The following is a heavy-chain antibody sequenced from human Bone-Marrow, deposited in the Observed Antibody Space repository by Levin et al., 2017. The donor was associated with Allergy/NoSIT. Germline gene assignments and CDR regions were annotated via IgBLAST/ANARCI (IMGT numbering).Heavy chain of an antibody. D-gene: IGHD2-2*01. V-gene: IGHV2-5*01. CDR1: GFSLSTSGVG. CDR3: GNSYAGQ. CDR2: ITWNDGK. Sequence: SGPTLVKPPETLTLTCTFSGFSLSTSGVGVGWIRQPPGKALEWLALITWNDGKLYSPSLKTRLTITKDTSKNQVVLIMTDMDPVDTATYYCGNSYAGQWGQGTLVTVSS. J-gene: IGHJ4*02.